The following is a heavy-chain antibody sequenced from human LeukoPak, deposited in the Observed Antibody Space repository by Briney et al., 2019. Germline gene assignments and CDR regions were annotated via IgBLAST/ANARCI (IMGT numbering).Heavy chain of an antibody. CDR1: GGSFSGYY. CDR2: IYYSGST. Sequence: SETLSLTCAVYGGSFSGYYWSWIRQHPGKGLEWIGYIYYSGSTYYNPSLKSRVIISVDTSKNQFSLKLSSVTAADTAVYYCARVLPHRHLRYGYYGRRGYAFDIWGQGTMVTVSS. D-gene: IGHD4-17*01. J-gene: IGHJ3*02. V-gene: IGHV4-31*11. CDR3: ARVLPHRHLRYGYYGRRGYAFDI.